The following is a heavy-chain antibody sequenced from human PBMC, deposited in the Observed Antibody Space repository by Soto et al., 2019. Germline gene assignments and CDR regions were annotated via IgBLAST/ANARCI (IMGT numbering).Heavy chain of an antibody. CDR2: SSSSGST. Sequence: SETLSLTCTVSGGSISDDKYYWTWIRQHPGKGLEWIGYSSSSGSTFYSASLKSRATIAVDTSKSHFSLNLSVVTAADTSIYYCARDSRHTITTFNWLDPWGQGILVTVSS. J-gene: IGHJ5*02. CDR1: GGSISDDKYY. V-gene: IGHV4-31*03. CDR3: ARDSRHTITTFNWLDP. D-gene: IGHD4-4*01.